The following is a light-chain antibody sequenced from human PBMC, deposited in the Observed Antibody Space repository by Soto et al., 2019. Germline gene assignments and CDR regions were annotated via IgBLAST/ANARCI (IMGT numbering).Light chain of an antibody. CDR3: LQHNSYPFT. Sequence: DIQMTQSPSTISASVGDTVTVTCRASQSIGRWLAWYQQKPGQAPKLLIFDASTLENGVPARFSGSRSGPEFTLTISSLQPEDFATYYCLQHNSYPFTFGQGTRLEI. CDR1: QSIGRW. CDR2: DAS. J-gene: IGKJ5*01. V-gene: IGKV1-5*01.